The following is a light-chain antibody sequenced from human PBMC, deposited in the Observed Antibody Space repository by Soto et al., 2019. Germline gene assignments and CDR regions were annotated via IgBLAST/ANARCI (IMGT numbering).Light chain of an antibody. CDR1: SSNIGSNT. CDR2: TND. J-gene: IGLJ2*01. CDR3: AAWDDSLNGPV. V-gene: IGLV1-44*01. Sequence: QSVLTQPPSASGTPGQRVTISCSGSSSNIGSNTVNWYQQLPGTAPKLLIYTNDQRPSGVPDRFSGSKSGTSASLAISGLQFEDEAEYYCAAWDDSLNGPVFGGGTQLTVL.